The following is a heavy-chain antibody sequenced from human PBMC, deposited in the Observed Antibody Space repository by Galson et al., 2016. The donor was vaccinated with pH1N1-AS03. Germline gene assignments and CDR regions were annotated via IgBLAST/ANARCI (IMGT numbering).Heavy chain of an antibody. CDR3: ARTFPGRVVVVAAAMQEDPDY. J-gene: IGHJ4*02. D-gene: IGHD2-2*01. V-gene: IGHV3-21*03. CDR2: ISRSSTYI. CDR1: GFTFSGYS. Sequence: SLRLSCAASGFTFSGYSMNWFRQAPGKGLEWVSSISRSSTYIYYADSVKGRFTISRDNAKNSLFLQMHSLRAEDTAVYYCARTFPGRVVVVAAAMQEDPDYWGQGTLGTVSS.